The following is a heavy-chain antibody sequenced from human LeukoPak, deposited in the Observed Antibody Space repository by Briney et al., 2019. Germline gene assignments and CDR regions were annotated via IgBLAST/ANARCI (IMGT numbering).Heavy chain of an antibody. Sequence: PGGSLRLSCAASGFTFSDYYMSWIRQAPGKGLEWVSYISSSSSTIYYADSVKGRFTISRDNAKNSLYLQMNSLRAEDTAVYYCASWDIDRGQQQDYWGQGTLVTVSS. CDR1: GFTFSDYY. CDR3: ASWDIDRGQQQDY. V-gene: IGHV3-11*04. D-gene: IGHD6-13*01. J-gene: IGHJ4*02. CDR2: ISSSSSTI.